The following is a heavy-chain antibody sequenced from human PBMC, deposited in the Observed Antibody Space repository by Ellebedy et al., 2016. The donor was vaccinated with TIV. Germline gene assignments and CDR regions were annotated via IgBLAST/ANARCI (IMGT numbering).Heavy chain of an antibody. CDR3: VRDLHGADDY. CDR1: GFTFYW. Sequence: PGGSLRLSCVASGFTFYWMHWVRQAPGKGLVWVSRINPESTTTTYADSVKGRFTISRDNAKNTLYLQMNSLRAEDTAVYYCVRDLHGADDYWGQGTLVTVSS. J-gene: IGHJ4*02. CDR2: INPESTTT. D-gene: IGHD4-17*01. V-gene: IGHV3-74*01.